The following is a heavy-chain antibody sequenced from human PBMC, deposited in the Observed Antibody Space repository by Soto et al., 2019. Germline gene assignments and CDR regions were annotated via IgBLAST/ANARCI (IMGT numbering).Heavy chain of an antibody. CDR3: ARDHIVVVTAIWVDYYYGMDV. Sequence: GGSLRLSCAASGFTFGSYAVHWVRQAPGKGLEWVAVISYDGSNKYYADSVKGRFTISRDNSKNTLYLQMNSLRAEDTAVYYCARDHIVVVTAIWVDYYYGMDVWGQGTTVTVSS. CDR2: ISYDGSNK. V-gene: IGHV3-30-3*01. CDR1: GFTFGSYA. J-gene: IGHJ6*02. D-gene: IGHD2-21*02.